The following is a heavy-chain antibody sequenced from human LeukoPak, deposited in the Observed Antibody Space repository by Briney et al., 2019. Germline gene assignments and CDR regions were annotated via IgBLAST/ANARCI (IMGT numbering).Heavy chain of an antibody. V-gene: IGHV3-48*01. J-gene: IGHJ6*02. CDR2: ITGSSSSR. CDR3: ARDSSYGMDV. Sequence: GGSLRLSCAASGFTFSSYDMNWVRQAPGKGLEWVSYITGSSSSRYYADSVKGRFTISRDNAKNSLYLQMNSLRAEDTAIYHCARDSSYGMDVWGQGTTVTVSS. CDR1: GFTFSSYD.